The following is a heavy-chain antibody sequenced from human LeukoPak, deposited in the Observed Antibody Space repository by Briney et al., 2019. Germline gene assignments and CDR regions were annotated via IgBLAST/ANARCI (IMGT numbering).Heavy chain of an antibody. Sequence: PGGSLRLSCAASGFTFSSYAMSWVRQAPGKGLEWVSAISGSGGSTYYADSVKGRFTISRDNSKNTLYLQMNSLRAEDTAVYYCAKDGPGYGGNSDEVDYWGQGTLVTVSS. CDR2: ISGSGGST. CDR3: AKDGPGYGGNSDEVDY. V-gene: IGHV3-23*01. CDR1: GFTFSSYA. D-gene: IGHD4-23*01. J-gene: IGHJ4*02.